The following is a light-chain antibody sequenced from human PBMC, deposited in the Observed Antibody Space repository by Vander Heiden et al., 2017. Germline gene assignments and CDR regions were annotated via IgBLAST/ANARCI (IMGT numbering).Light chain of an antibody. CDR1: TSTIAAGNN. J-gene: IGLJ2*01. V-gene: IGLV1-40*01. CDR2: DNI. Sequence: QSVLTQPPSVSAAPGRRGTISCTGSTSTIAAGNNEHWYQQLPGAAPKLLIYDNISRPSGVPDRFSGSKSGTSASLAITGLQAEDEADYYCQSYDSSLGGHVVFGGGTKLTVL. CDR3: QSYDSSLGGHVV.